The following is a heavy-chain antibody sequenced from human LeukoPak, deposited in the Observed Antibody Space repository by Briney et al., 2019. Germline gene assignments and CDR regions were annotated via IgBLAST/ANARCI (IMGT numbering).Heavy chain of an antibody. Sequence: GESLKISCKGSGYXFTNYWIAWVRQMPGKGLVWMGIIYPDDSDTTYSPSFQDQVTISADKSISTAYLQWSSLKASDTAMYYCARRVRSGYSSSWYFDYWGQGTLVTVSS. CDR1: GYXFTNYW. D-gene: IGHD6-13*01. CDR2: IYPDDSDT. CDR3: ARRVRSGYSSSWYFDY. J-gene: IGHJ4*02. V-gene: IGHV5-51*01.